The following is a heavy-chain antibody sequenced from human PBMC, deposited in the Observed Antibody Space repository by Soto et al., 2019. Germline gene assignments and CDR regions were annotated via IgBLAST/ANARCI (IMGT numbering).Heavy chain of an antibody. CDR3: ARALVTMVRGAPVY. D-gene: IGHD3-10*01. V-gene: IGHV3-33*01. J-gene: IGHJ4*02. CDR2: IWYDGSNK. Sequence: QVQLVESGGGVVQPGRSLRLSCAASGFTFSSYGMHWVRQAPGKGLEWVAVIWYDGSNKYYADSVKGRFTISRDNSKNTLYLQMNSLRAEDTAVYYCARALVTMVRGAPVYWGQGTLVTVSS. CDR1: GFTFSSYG.